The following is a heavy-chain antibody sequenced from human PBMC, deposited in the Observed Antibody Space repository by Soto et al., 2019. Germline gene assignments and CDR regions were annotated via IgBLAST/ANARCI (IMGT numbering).Heavy chain of an antibody. V-gene: IGHV1-58*01. CDR2: IVVGSGNT. CDR3: ESAGPGYGDHRGVVY. D-gene: IGHD4-17*01. Sequence: QLQLVQSGPEVKKPGTSVKVSCKASGFTFTSSAVQWVRQARGQRLEWIGWIVVGSGNTNYAQNLQERVTSTRDMSKSTAYIELSSLSSEDTDVYDCESAGPGYGDHRGVVYWGQGTLVTVSS. CDR1: GFTFTSSA. J-gene: IGHJ4*02.